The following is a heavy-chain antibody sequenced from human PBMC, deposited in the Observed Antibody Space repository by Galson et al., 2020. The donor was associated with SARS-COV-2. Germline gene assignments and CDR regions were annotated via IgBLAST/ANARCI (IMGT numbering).Heavy chain of an antibody. CDR1: GGSFIGYY. CDR2: VDHIGST. D-gene: IGHD6-13*01. J-gene: IGHJ4*02. Sequence: SEPLSLTCAVDGGSFIGYYWSWIRQSPGKGLEWIGEVDHIGSTNYNPSLKSRVTISVDTSKTQFSLNLSSVTAADTAVYYCARQLAAAGIIDYWGQGTRVAVSS. CDR3: ARQLAAAGIIDY. V-gene: IGHV4-34*01.